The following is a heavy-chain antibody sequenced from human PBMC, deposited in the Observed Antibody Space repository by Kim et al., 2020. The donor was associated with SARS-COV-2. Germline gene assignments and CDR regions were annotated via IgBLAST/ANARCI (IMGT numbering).Heavy chain of an antibody. D-gene: IGHD3-16*01. CDR3: ASSRKLRPSPIDY. CDR1: GFTFSSYA. J-gene: IGHJ4*02. Sequence: GGSLRLSCAASGFTFSSYAMSWVRQAPGKGLEWVSAISGSGGSTYYADSVKGRFTISRDNSKNTLYLQMNSLRAEDTAVYYCASSRKLRPSPIDYWGQGTLVTVSS. V-gene: IGHV3-23*01. CDR2: ISGSGGST.